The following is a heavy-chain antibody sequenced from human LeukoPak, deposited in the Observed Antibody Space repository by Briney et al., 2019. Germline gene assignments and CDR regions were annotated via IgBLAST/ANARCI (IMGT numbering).Heavy chain of an antibody. Sequence: SETLSLTCAVYGGSFSGYYWSWIRQPPGKGLEWIGEINHSGSTNYNPSLKSRVTISVDTSKNQFSLKLSSVTAADTAVYYCARGGDTAMVNFPFDYWGQGTLVTVSS. CDR3: ARGGDTAMVNFPFDY. CDR2: INHSGST. CDR1: GGSFSGYY. V-gene: IGHV4-34*01. J-gene: IGHJ4*02. D-gene: IGHD5-18*01.